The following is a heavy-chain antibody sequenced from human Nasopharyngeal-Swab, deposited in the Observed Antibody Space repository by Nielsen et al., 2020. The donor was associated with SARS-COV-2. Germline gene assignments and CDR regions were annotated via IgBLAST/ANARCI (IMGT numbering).Heavy chain of an antibody. CDR3: ARDIEEWLVVPSLSFDY. CDR1: GYSFRSYG. Sequence: ASVKVSCKASGYSFRSYGINWVRQAPGQGLEWMGWISVYNADTNYAQTLQGRVSMTTDTSTSTAYMELRSLRSDDTAAYYCARDIEEWLVVPSLSFDYWGQGTLVTVSS. J-gene: IGHJ4*02. D-gene: IGHD3-3*01. V-gene: IGHV1-18*01. CDR2: ISVYNADT.